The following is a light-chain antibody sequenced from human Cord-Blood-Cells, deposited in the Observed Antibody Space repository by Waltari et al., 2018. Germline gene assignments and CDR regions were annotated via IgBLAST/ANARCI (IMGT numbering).Light chain of an antibody. CDR3: CSYAGSSTF. Sequence: QSALTQPASVSGSPGQSITISCPGTSSDVGSYTLVSWYQQHPGKAPNLMIYEGSKRPSGVSNRFSGSKSGNTASLTISGLQAEDEADYYCCSYAGSSTFFGTGTKVTVL. CDR1: SSDVGSYTL. J-gene: IGLJ1*01. V-gene: IGLV2-23*03. CDR2: EGS.